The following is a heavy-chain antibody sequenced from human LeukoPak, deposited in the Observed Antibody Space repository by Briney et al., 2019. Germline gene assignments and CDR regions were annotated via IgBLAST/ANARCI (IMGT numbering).Heavy chain of an antibody. J-gene: IGHJ4*02. CDR2: ISGSGGST. CDR3: AKEYDFWSGSSYYFDY. CDR1: GFTFSSYA. V-gene: IGHV3-23*01. D-gene: IGHD3-3*01. Sequence: GRSLRLSCAASGFTFSSYAMSWVRQAPGKGLEWVSAISGSGGSTYYADSVKGRFTISRDNSKNTLYLQMNSLRAEDTAIYYCAKEYDFWSGSSYYFDYWGQGTLVTVSS.